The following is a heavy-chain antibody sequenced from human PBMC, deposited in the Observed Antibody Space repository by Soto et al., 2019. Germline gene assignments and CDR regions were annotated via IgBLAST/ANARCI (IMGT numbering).Heavy chain of an antibody. Sequence: VGSLRLSCAASGFSLTNYVMNWVRQAPGKGLEWVSGISGSGGSTYYADSVKGRFTISRDNSKNTLYLQMNSLRAEDTAVYYCARGPSHGTFDIWGQGTMVNVSS. CDR2: ISGSGGST. J-gene: IGHJ3*02. CDR1: GFSLTNYV. V-gene: IGHV3-23*01. CDR3: ARGPSHGTFDI. D-gene: IGHD4-17*01.